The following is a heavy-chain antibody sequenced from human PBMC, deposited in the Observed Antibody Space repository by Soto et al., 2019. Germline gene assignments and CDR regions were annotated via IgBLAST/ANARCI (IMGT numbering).Heavy chain of an antibody. CDR3: ARISSSGWGPYDAFDI. CDR2: ISSSSSYI. CDR1: GFTFSSYS. Sequence: PGGSLRLSCAASGFTFSSYSMNWVRQAPGKGLEWVSSISSSSSYIYYADSVKGRFTISRDNAKNSLYLQMNSLRAEDTAVYYCARISSSGWGPYDAFDIWGQGTMVT. D-gene: IGHD6-19*01. J-gene: IGHJ3*02. V-gene: IGHV3-21*01.